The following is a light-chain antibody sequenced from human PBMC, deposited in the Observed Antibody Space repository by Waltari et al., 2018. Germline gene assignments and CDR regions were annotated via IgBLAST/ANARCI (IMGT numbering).Light chain of an antibody. Sequence: EIVLTQSPGTLSLAPRERATLSCRPSQSVGRSLAWYQQKPGQAPRLLSYGASIRATGIPDRFSGGGSGTDFSLTISRLESEDFEAYHCQHYVSLPVTFGQGTKVEIK. CDR3: QHYVSLPVT. J-gene: IGKJ1*01. V-gene: IGKV3-20*01. CDR2: GAS. CDR1: QSVGRS.